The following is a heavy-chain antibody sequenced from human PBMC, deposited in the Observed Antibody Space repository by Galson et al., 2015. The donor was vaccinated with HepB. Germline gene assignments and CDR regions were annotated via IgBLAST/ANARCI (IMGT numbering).Heavy chain of an antibody. J-gene: IGHJ4*02. Sequence: SLRLSCAASGFTFSSYAMSWVRQAPGKGLEWVSAISGSGGSTYYADSVKGRFTISRDNSKNTLYLQVNSLRAEDTAVYYCAKDLESIAARRGWDYWGQGTLVTVSS. CDR1: GFTFSSYA. CDR2: ISGSGGST. CDR3: AKDLESIAARRGWDY. D-gene: IGHD6-6*01. V-gene: IGHV3-23*01.